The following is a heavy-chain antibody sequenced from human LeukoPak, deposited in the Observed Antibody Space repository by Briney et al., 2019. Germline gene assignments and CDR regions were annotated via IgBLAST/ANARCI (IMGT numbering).Heavy chain of an antibody. V-gene: IGHV5-51*01. CDR1: GYSFITYW. D-gene: IGHD4-17*01. CDR3: AGHRNNFLDYGDYLEGCEIDY. CDR2: IYPGDSYT. J-gene: IGHJ4*02. Sequence: GESLKISCKGSGYSFITYWIGWVRQVPGKGLEWMGIIYPGDSYTRYSPSFQGQVTISADKSVNTAYLQWSSLKASDTAMYYCAGHRNNFLDYGDYLEGCEIDYWGQGTLVTVSS.